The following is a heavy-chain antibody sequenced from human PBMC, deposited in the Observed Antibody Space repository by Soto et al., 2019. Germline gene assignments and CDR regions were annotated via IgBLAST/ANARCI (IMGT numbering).Heavy chain of an antibody. Sequence: QVQLQQSGSGLVKSSQTLSLTCAISGDSVSSSSAAWTWIRQSPSRGLEWLGRTYYRSKWYNQYAVPVKSRIAINPDTSKHQFSLQLNSVTPEDTAVYYCARRVHAHGKMDVWGRGTTVTVSS. J-gene: IGHJ6*02. V-gene: IGHV6-1*01. CDR2: TYYRSKWYN. CDR1: GDSVSSSSAA. CDR3: ARRVHAHGKMDV.